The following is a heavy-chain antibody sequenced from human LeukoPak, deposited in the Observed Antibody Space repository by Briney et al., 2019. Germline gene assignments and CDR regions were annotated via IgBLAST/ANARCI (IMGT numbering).Heavy chain of an antibody. D-gene: IGHD3-22*01. J-gene: IGHJ4*02. CDR1: GFTFSSYA. Sequence: GGSLRLSCAASGFTFSSYAMSWVRQAPGKGLEWVSAISGSGGSTYYADSVKGRFTISRDNSKNTLYLQMNSLRAEDAAVYYCAQLPKRGYYDSGGYSYLDSWGQGTLVTVSS. CDR3: AQLPKRGYYDSGGYSYLDS. CDR2: ISGSGGST. V-gene: IGHV3-23*01.